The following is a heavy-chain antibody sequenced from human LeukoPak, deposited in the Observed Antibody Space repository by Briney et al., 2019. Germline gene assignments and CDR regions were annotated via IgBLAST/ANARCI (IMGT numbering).Heavy chain of an antibody. CDR1: GFTFSDYY. J-gene: IGHJ4*02. CDR3: ARDGSYFSGGYCTNGVCYTPDY. D-gene: IGHD2-8*01. CDR2: ISSSSSYI. V-gene: IGHV3-11*06. Sequence: KPGGSLRLSCAASGFTFSDYYMSWIRQAPGKGLEWISSISSSSSYIYYADSVKGRFTISRDNAKNSLYLQMNSLRAEDTAVYYCARDGSYFSGGYCTNGVCYTPDYRGQGTLVTVSS.